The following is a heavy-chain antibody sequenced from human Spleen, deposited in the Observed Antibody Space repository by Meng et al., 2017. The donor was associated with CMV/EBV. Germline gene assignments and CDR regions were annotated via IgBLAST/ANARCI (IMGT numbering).Heavy chain of an antibody. CDR1: SISSH. CDR3: ATEVLLCSGTSCYRGWFDP. Sequence: SISSHWGWIRRPPGLGLGWIGSVYFSGRTYYNSSLKRRFTISLGTSRNPFSLRFSSVTAADTAVYFCATEVLLCSGTSCYRGWFDPWGQGTLVTVSS. CDR2: VYFSGRT. J-gene: IGHJ5*02. D-gene: IGHD2-2*02. V-gene: IGHV4-39*07.